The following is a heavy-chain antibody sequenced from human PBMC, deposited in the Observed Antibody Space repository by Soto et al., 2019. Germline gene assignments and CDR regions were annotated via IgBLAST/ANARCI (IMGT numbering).Heavy chain of an antibody. D-gene: IGHD6-13*01. CDR3: ARGIAAAGTFNWFDP. CDR1: GYTFTSYG. CDR2: ISAYNGNK. J-gene: IGHJ5*02. V-gene: IGHV1-18*04. Sequence: QVQLVQSGAEVKKPGASVKVSCKASGYTFTSYGISWVRQAPGQGLEWMGWISAYNGNKNYAQKLQGRVTMTTDTSTNTAYMELRSLRSDDTAVYYCARGIAAAGTFNWFDPWGQGTLVTVSS.